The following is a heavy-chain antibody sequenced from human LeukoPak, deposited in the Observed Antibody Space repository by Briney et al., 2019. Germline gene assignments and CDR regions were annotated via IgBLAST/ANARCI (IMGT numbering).Heavy chain of an antibody. CDR2: IYYSGST. CDR1: GGSISSYY. CDR3: ARVFSPYYYYMDV. Sequence: SETLSLTCTVSGGSISSYYWSWIRQPPGKGLEWIGYIYYSGSTNYNPSLKSRVTISVDTSKNQFSLKVSSVTAADTAVYYCARVFSPYYYYMDVWGKGTTVTVSS. V-gene: IGHV4-59*08. J-gene: IGHJ6*03.